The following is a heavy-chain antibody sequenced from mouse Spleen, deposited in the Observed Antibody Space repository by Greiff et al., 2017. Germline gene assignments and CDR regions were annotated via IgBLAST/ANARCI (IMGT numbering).Heavy chain of an antibody. D-gene: IGHD1-1*01. CDR3: ARSNYGSSFDY. Sequence: QVTLKESGAELVRPGTSVKVSCKASGYAFTNYLIEWVKQRPGQGLEWIGVINPGSGGTNYNEKFKGKATLTADKSSSTAYMQLSSLTSEDSAVYFCARSNYGSSFDYWGQGTTLTVSS. CDR1: GYAFTNYL. CDR2: INPGSGGT. V-gene: IGHV1-54*01. J-gene: IGHJ2*01.